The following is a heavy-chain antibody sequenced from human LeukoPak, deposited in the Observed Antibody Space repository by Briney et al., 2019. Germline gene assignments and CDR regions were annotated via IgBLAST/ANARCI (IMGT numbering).Heavy chain of an antibody. CDR2: TYYRSKWYD. V-gene: IGHV6-1*01. CDR3: ARDEGNTGWYTFDY. Sequence: SQTLSVTCAISVDSVSSINAAWNWARQSPSRGLEWLGRTYYRSKWYDDYAESLKGRIAINPDTSKNQFSLQMNSVTPEDTAVYYCARDEGNTGWYTFDYWGQGTLVTVSS. J-gene: IGHJ4*02. D-gene: IGHD2-15*01. CDR1: VDSVSSINAA.